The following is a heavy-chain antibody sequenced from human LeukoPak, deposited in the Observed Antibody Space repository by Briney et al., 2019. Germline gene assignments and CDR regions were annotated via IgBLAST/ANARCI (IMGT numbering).Heavy chain of an antibody. J-gene: IGHJ4*02. CDR1: GFTFDMYS. CDR3: ARVSSMVTHNDY. V-gene: IGHV3-48*02. D-gene: IGHD2-21*02. CDR2: ISTSGTTT. Sequence: PGGSLRLSCTASGFTFDMYSMNWVRQAPGKGLEWVSYISTSGTTTYYADSVRGRFTISRDNAKNSLYLQMNSLRDEDTALYFCARVSSMVTHNDYWGRGTLAAVSS.